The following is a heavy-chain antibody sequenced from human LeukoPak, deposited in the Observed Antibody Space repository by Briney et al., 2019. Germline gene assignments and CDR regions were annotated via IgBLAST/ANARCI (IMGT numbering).Heavy chain of an antibody. CDR3: ARAGDSSGYFDY. J-gene: IGHJ4*02. D-gene: IGHD3-22*01. Sequence: GGSLRLSCAASGFTFSSYEMNWVRQAPGKGLEWVSYISSSGSTIYYVDSVKGRFTISRDNAKNSLYLQMNILRAEDTAVYYCARAGDSSGYFDYWGQGTLVTVSS. CDR2: ISSSGSTI. V-gene: IGHV3-48*03. CDR1: GFTFSSYE.